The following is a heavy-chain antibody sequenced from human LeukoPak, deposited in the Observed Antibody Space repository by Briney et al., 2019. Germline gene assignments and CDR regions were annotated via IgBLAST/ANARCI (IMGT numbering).Heavy chain of an antibody. CDR2: INSDGSDM. CDR3: ARNEGYGMDV. CDR1: GFTLTAYW. V-gene: IGHV3-74*01. Sequence: GGSLRLSCAASGFTLTAYWMHWVRQAPGKGLVWVSYINSDGSDMNYADSVKGRFIISRDNAKSTLYLQMNSLRAEDTALYYCARNEGYGMDVWGQGTTVTVSS. J-gene: IGHJ6*02.